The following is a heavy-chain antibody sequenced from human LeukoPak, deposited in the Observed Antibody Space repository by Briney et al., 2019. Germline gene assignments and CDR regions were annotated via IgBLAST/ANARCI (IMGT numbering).Heavy chain of an antibody. Sequence: SETLSLTCAVYGGSFSGYYWSWIRQPPGKGLEWIGEINHSGSTNYKPSLKSRVTISVDTSKNQFSLKLSSVTAADTAVYYCARGGIRYFDYSRVFDYWGQGTLVTVSS. CDR2: INHSGST. V-gene: IGHV4-34*01. CDR1: GGSFSGYY. CDR3: ARGGIRYFDYSRVFDY. J-gene: IGHJ4*02. D-gene: IGHD3-9*01.